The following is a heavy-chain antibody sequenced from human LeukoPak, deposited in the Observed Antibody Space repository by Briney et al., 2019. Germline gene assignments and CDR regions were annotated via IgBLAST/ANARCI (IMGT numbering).Heavy chain of an antibody. J-gene: IGHJ3*02. D-gene: IGHD2-2*01. CDR2: IKQDGSEK. CDR3: ARGRYCSSTSCYGGAFDI. Sequence: PGGSLRLSCAAFGFTFSSYWMSWVRQAPGKGLEWVANIKQDGSEKYYVGSVKGRFTISRDNAKNSLYLQMNSLGAEDTAVYYCARGRYCSSTSCYGGAFDIWGQGTMVTVSS. CDR1: GFTFSSYW. V-gene: IGHV3-7*01.